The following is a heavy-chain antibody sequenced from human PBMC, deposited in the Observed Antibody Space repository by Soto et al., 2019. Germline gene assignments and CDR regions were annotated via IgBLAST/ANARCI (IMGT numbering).Heavy chain of an antibody. CDR3: ARGYDFWSGPQDP. J-gene: IGHJ5*02. V-gene: IGHV1-3*01. Sequence: ASVKVSCKASGYSFTSYAMHWVRQAPGQRLEWMGWINAGNGNTKYSQKFQGRVTITRDTSASTAYMELSSLRSEDTAVYYCARGYDFWSGPQDPWGQGTLVTVSS. CDR2: INAGNGNT. D-gene: IGHD3-3*01. CDR1: GYSFTSYA.